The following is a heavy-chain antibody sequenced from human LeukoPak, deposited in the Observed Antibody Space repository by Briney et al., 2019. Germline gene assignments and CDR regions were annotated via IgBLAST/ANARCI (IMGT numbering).Heavy chain of an antibody. CDR2: ISGSGGST. D-gene: IGHD2-21*01. V-gene: IGHV3-23*01. CDR1: GFTFSSYE. Sequence: GGSLRLSCAASGFTFSSYEMNWVRQAPGKGLEWVSAISGSGGSTYYADSVKGRFTISRDNSKNTLYLQMNSLRAEDTAVYYCAKGPAYDRGGYWGQGTLVTVSS. J-gene: IGHJ4*02. CDR3: AKGPAYDRGGY.